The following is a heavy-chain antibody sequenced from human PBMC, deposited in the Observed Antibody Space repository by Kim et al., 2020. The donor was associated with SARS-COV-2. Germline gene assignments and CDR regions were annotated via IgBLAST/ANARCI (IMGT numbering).Heavy chain of an antibody. Sequence: GGSLRLSCAASGFTFSSYGMHWVRQAPGKGLGWVAVISYDGSNKYYADSVKGRFTISRDNSKNTLYLQMNSLRAEDTAVYYCAKEGTNSGSYPEHFDYWGQGTLVTVSS. CDR2: ISYDGSNK. CDR1: GFTFSSYG. V-gene: IGHV3-30*18. J-gene: IGHJ4*02. CDR3: AKEGTNSGSYPEHFDY. D-gene: IGHD1-26*01.